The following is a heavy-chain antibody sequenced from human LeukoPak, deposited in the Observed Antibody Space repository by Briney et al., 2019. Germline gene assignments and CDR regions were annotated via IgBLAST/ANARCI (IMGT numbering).Heavy chain of an antibody. CDR3: ARVGSTVAAGTPDY. CDR2: ISGSGSHT. CDR1: GFTFSDYY. Sequence: GGSLRLSCAASGFTFSDYYMSWIRQAPGKGLEWLSYISGSGSHTTYADSVRGRFTISRDNAKNSLSLQVNSLRADDTAVYYCARVGSTVAAGTPDYWGQGTLVSVSS. J-gene: IGHJ4*02. V-gene: IGHV3-11*06. D-gene: IGHD6-13*01.